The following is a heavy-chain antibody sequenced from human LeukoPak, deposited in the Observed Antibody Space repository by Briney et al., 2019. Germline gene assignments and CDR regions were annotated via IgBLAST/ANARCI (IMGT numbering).Heavy chain of an antibody. CDR1: RFTFSTYS. D-gene: IGHD1-26*01. V-gene: IGHV3-21*01. Sequence: GGSLRLSCAASRFTFSTYSMNWVRQAPGKGLEWVSSISSSSSYIYYADSVKGRFTISRDNAKNSLYLQMNSLRAEDTAVYYCARTQSGSYGFDYWGQGTLVTVSS. CDR2: ISSSSSYI. J-gene: IGHJ4*02. CDR3: ARTQSGSYGFDY.